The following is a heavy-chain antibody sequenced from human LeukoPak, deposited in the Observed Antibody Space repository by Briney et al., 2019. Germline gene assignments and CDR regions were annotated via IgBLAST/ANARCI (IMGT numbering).Heavy chain of an antibody. CDR3: AKVYSGYDLDAFDI. CDR2: IRYDGSNK. Sequence: PGGSLRLSCAASGFTFSSYGMHWVRQAPGKGLEWVAFIRYDGSNKYYADSVKGRFTISRDNSKNTLYLQMNRLRAEDTAVYYCAKVYSGYDLDAFDIWGQGTMVTVSS. V-gene: IGHV3-30*02. CDR1: GFTFSSYG. D-gene: IGHD5-12*01. J-gene: IGHJ3*02.